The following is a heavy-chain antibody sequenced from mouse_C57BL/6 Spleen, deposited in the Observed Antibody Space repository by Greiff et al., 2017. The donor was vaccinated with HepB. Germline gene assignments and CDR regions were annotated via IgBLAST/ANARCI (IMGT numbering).Heavy chain of an antibody. CDR3: ARLITTVVAENFDY. Sequence: VHLVESGPELVKPGASVKISCKASGYAFSSSWMNWVKQRPGKGLEWIGRIYPGDGDTNYNGKFKGKATLTADKSSSTAYMQLSSLTSEDSAVYFCARLITTVVAENFDYWGQGTTLTVSS. CDR2: IYPGDGDT. CDR1: GYAFSSSW. J-gene: IGHJ2*01. V-gene: IGHV1-82*01. D-gene: IGHD1-1*01.